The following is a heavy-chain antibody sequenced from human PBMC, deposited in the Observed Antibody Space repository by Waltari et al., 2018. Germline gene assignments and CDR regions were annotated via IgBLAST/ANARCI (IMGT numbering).Heavy chain of an antibody. J-gene: IGHJ5*02. V-gene: IGHV4-59*01. CDR1: GGSISSYY. Sequence: QVQLQESGPGLVKPSETLSLTCTVSGGSISSYYWSWLRQPPGKGLEWIGYIYYSGSTNYNPSLKSRVTISVDTSKNQFSLKLSSVTAADTAVYYCARGYCSGGSCYDWFDPWGQGTLVTVSS. CDR2: IYYSGST. D-gene: IGHD2-15*01. CDR3: ARGYCSGGSCYDWFDP.